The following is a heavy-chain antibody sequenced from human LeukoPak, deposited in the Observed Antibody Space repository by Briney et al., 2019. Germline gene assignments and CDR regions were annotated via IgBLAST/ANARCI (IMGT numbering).Heavy chain of an antibody. Sequence: GGSLRLSCTASGFTFRNYWMSWVRQAPGKGLEWVANIKQDGSEKYYVDALKGRFTVSRDNAKNSLYLQMDSLRAEDTAVYYWAPRGDRSFGYWGQGTLVTVSS. D-gene: IGHD3-10*01. CDR1: GFTFRNYW. CDR2: IKQDGSEK. CDR3: APRGDRSFGY. J-gene: IGHJ4*02. V-gene: IGHV3-7*02.